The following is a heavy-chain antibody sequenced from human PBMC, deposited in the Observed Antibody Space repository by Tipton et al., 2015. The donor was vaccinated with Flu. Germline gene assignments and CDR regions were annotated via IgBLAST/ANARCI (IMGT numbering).Heavy chain of an antibody. CDR1: GFTLSNYW. CDR3: AKDPSGGWWYYGMDV. V-gene: IGHV3-7*03. Sequence: SLRLSCAASGFTLSNYWMTWVRQAPGKGLEWVANINQDGGQKHYVDSVKGRFTISRDNPVNSVYLQMNSLRAEDTAVYYCAKDPSGGWWYYGMDVWGQGTTVTVSS. D-gene: IGHD2-15*01. CDR2: INQDGGQK. J-gene: IGHJ6*02.